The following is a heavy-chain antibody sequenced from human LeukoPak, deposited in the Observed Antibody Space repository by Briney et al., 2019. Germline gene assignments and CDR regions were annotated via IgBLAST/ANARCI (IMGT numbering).Heavy chain of an antibody. Sequence: GESLKISCKGSGYNFATYWIGWVRQMPGKGLEWMGIIYPGDSDTRYSPSFQGQVTISADKSISTAYLQWSSLKASDTAMYYCARRAIGRGHDEYYFDYWGQGTLVTVSS. CDR3: ARRAIGRGHDEYYFDY. D-gene: IGHD5-12*01. CDR2: IYPGDSDT. V-gene: IGHV5-51*01. CDR1: GYNFATYW. J-gene: IGHJ4*02.